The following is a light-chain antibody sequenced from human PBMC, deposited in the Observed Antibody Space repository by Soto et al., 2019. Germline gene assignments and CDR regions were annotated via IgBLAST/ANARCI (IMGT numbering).Light chain of an antibody. Sequence: EIVLTQSPGTLSLSPGERATLSCRASQSVSGSYLAWYQQKPGQSPRLLIYGSSDRATGIPDRFSGSGSGTDFTLTISRVKPEDFAVYYCQQYGSSPPYTFGQGTKLEIK. CDR1: QSVSGSY. CDR3: QQYGSSPPYT. J-gene: IGKJ2*01. V-gene: IGKV3-20*01. CDR2: GSS.